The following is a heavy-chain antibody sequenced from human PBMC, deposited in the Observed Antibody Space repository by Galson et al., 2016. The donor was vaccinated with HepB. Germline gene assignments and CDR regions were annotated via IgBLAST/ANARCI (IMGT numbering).Heavy chain of an antibody. V-gene: IGHV4-34*01. CDR3: ARGRSSLAAAGNDY. CDR2: ISHNGST. Sequence: ETLSLTCGVSGGSLNHYDWSWIRQPSGKGLEWIGDISHNGSTNYNPSLKSRLTISVDTSKNQFSLRLNSLTAADTAVYYCARGRSSLAAAGNDYWGQGTLITVSS. CDR1: GGSLNHYD. D-gene: IGHD6-13*01. J-gene: IGHJ4*02.